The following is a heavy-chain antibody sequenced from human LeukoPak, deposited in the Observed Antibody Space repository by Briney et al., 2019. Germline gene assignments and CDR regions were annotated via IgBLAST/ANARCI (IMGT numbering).Heavy chain of an antibody. Sequence: PSETLSLTCAVSGYSISSGYYWSWIRQPPGKGLEWIGYIYYSGSTNYNPSLKSRVTISVDTSKNQFSLKLSSVTAADTAVYYCARDMHYDSSGENWFDPWGQGTLVTVSS. CDR3: ARDMHYDSSGENWFDP. J-gene: IGHJ5*02. V-gene: IGHV4-61*01. CDR1: GYSISSGYY. CDR2: IYYSGST. D-gene: IGHD3-22*01.